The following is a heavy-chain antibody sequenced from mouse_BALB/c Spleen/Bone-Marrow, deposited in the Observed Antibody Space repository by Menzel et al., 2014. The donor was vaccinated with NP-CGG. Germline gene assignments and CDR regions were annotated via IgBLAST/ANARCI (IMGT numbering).Heavy chain of an antibody. V-gene: IGHV7-3*02. J-gene: IGHJ4*01. Sequence: EVKLMESGGGLVQPGGSLRLSCTTPGFTFTDYYMSWVRQPPGKALEWLAFIRNKAYGYTTEYSASVRGRFTISRDNSQSILYLQMNTLRAEDSATYYCARFPMDYWGQGTSVTVSS. CDR2: IRNKAYGYTT. CDR3: ARFPMDY. CDR1: GFTFTDYY.